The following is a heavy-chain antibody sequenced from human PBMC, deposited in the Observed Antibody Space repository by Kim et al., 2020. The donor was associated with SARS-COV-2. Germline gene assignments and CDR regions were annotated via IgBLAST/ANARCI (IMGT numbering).Heavy chain of an antibody. CDR1: GYTFTGYY. Sequence: ASVKVSCKASGYTFTGYYMHWVRQAPGQGLEWMGWINPNSGGTNYAQKFQGRVTMTRDTSISTAYMELSRLRSDDTAVYYCARGFNLYCSSTSCYSLRESNRFDPWGQGTLVTVSS. D-gene: IGHD2-2*02. J-gene: IGHJ5*02. CDR2: INPNSGGT. CDR3: ARGFNLYCSSTSCYSLRESNRFDP. V-gene: IGHV1-2*02.